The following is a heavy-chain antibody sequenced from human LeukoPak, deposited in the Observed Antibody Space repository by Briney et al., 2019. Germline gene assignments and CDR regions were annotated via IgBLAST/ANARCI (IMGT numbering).Heavy chain of an antibody. D-gene: IGHD1-14*01. CDR3: ARGYDGTHLDY. V-gene: IGHV1-18*01. CDR1: GYTFTSYG. Sequence: ASVKVSCKASGYTFTSYGISWVRQAPGQGLEWMGWISAYNGNTNYAQKLQGRVTMTRDTSTSTVYMELSSLRSEDTAVYYCARGYDGTHLDYWGQGTLVTVSS. CDR2: ISAYNGNT. J-gene: IGHJ4*02.